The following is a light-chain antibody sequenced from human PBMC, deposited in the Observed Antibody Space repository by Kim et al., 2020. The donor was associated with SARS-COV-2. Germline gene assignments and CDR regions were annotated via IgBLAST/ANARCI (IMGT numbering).Light chain of an antibody. CDR1: QSVSSN. V-gene: IGKV3-15*01. J-gene: IGKJ1*01. CDR3: QQFNNWPTWT. Sequence: EIVMTQSPATLSVSPGETATLSCRASQSVSSNLAWYQQKPGQAPRLLIYGASTRATGIPARFSGSGSGTEFTLTISSLQSEDFELYYCQQFNNWPTWTFGQGTKVDIK. CDR2: GAS.